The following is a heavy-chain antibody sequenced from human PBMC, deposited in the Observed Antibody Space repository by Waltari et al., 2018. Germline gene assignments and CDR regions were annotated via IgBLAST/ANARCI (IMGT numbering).Heavy chain of an antibody. CDR3: ARGLESYNWFDP. CDR1: GGSFRGYR. D-gene: IGHD1-1*01. CDR2: IDQNGRT. V-gene: IGHV4-34*01. Sequence: QVRLEQWGAGQLKSSEILSLTCAVYGGSFRGYRWNWIRQSPGKGLAWSGDIDQNGRTKYNPSLESRTIISLDTYNNQFSLTLSAVTAADTSLYYCARGLESYNWFDPWGQGTLVTVSS. J-gene: IGHJ5*02.